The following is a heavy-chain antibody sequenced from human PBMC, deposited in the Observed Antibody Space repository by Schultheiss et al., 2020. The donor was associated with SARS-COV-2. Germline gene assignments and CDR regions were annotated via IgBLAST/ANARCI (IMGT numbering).Heavy chain of an antibody. J-gene: IGHJ6*02. Sequence: GGSLRLSCAASGFTFSSYWMSWVRQAPGKGLEWVANIKQDGSEKYYVDSVKGRFTISRDNAKNSLYLQMNSLRAEDTAVYYCARDKRLRYYYYGMDVWGQGTTVTVSS. CDR3: ARDKRLRYYYYGMDV. CDR1: GFTFSSYW. CDR2: IKQDGSEK. V-gene: IGHV3-7*01.